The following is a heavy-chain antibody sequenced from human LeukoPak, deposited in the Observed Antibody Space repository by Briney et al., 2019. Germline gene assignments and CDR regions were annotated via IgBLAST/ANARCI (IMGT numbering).Heavy chain of an antibody. CDR3: ARPGYCSGGSCYGLDY. CDR2: INTNTGNP. J-gene: IGHJ4*02. D-gene: IGHD2-15*01. Sequence: ASVKVSCKASGYTFTSYAMNWVRQAPGQGLEWMGWINTNTGNPTYAQGFTGRFVFSLDTSVSTAYLQISSLKAEDTAVYYCARPGYCSGGSCYGLDYWGQGTLVTVSS. CDR1: GYTFTSYA. V-gene: IGHV7-4-1*02.